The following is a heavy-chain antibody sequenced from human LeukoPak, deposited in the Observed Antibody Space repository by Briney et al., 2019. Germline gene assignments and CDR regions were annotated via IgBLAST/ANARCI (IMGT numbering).Heavy chain of an antibody. V-gene: IGHV3-74*01. Sequence: EGSLRLSCAASGFTFSTYWMHWVRQAPGKGPVWVSRIKSDGSSTSYADSAKGRFTISRDNAKNTLYLQMNSLRAEDTAVYYCGRGPAYHGDGPGFWGQGTLVTVSS. CDR1: GFTFSTYW. J-gene: IGHJ4*02. D-gene: IGHD3-10*01. CDR2: IKSDGSST. CDR3: GRGPAYHGDGPGF.